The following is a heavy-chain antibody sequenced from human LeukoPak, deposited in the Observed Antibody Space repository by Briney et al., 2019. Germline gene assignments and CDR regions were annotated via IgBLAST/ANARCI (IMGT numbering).Heavy chain of an antibody. Sequence: GGSLRLSCAASGFTFSSYGMHWVRQAPGKGLEWVAVIWYDGSNKYYADSVKGRFTISRDNSKNTLYLQMNSLRAEDTAVYYCAKRPSSGSFDYWGQGTLVTVSS. CDR1: GFTFSSYG. CDR2: IWYDGSNK. CDR3: AKRPSSGSFDY. D-gene: IGHD6-19*01. J-gene: IGHJ4*02. V-gene: IGHV3-33*06.